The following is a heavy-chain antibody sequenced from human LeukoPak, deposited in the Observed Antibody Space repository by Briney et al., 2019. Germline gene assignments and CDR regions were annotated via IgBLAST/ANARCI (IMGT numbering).Heavy chain of an antibody. CDR2: IGGIDAGA. V-gene: IGHV3-23*01. CDR1: GFTFNIYA. D-gene: IGHD5/OR15-5a*01. J-gene: IGHJ4*02. CDR3: ARDGVMVSTDSPSGSRGCDY. Sequence: GGSLTLSCAASGFTFNIYAMSWVRQAPGKGLEWVSTIGGIDAGAYYADSVKGRFTISRDNAKNSLYLQMNSLTDEDTAVYYCARDGVMVSTDSPSGSRGCDYWGQGTLVTVSS.